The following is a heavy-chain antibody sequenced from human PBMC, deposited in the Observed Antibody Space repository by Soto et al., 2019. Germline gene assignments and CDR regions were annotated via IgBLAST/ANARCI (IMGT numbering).Heavy chain of an antibody. V-gene: IGHV3-23*01. Sequence: GGSLRLSCVASGFPLDPYVMAWVRQAPGKGLEWVAAIRSNTAVTHYADSMRDRFTISRVNSANTIFLHMNSLRAEDTAVYYCARDPVVVVIEYYFDYWGQGTLVTVSS. D-gene: IGHD3-22*01. CDR3: ARDPVVVVIEYYFDY. CDR1: GFPLDPYV. J-gene: IGHJ4*02. CDR2: IRSNTAVT.